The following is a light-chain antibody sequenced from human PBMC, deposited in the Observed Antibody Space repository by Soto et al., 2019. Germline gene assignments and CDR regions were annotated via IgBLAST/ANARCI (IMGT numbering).Light chain of an antibody. CDR2: GAS. Sequence: EIVLTQSPGSLALSPGERATLSCRASQSVYNNYIAWYQHSPGQAPRVLIYGASTRATGTPDRFSGSGSGTDFTLTITRLEPEDSALYYCRHYGSSLTLGGGTKVDTK. V-gene: IGKV3-20*01. CDR3: RHYGSSLT. CDR1: QSVYNNY. J-gene: IGKJ4*01.